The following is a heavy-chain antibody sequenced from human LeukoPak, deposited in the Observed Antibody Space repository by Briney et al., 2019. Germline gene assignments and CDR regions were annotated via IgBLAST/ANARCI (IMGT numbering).Heavy chain of an antibody. CDR3: ARDRGGGSYDY. V-gene: IGHV3-7*01. CDR1: GFTFSSYA. J-gene: IGHJ4*02. Sequence: GSLRLSCAASGFTFSSYAMSWVRQAPGKGLEWVAKIKEDGSQKQYVDSVKGRFTISRDNGKNSLYLQMSSLRAEDTAVYYCARDRGGGSYDYWGQGTVVTVSS. CDR2: IKEDGSQK. D-gene: IGHD1-26*01.